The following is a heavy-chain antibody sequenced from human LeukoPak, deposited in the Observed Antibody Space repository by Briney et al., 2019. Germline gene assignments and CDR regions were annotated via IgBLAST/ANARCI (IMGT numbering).Heavy chain of an antibody. CDR2: INRSGST. D-gene: IGHD3-10*01. J-gene: IGHJ5*02. V-gene: IGHV4-34*01. Sequence: PSETLSLTCTVSGGSLSSFYWNWIRQPPGKGLEWIGEINRSGSTNYNPSLKSRVTISVDTSKNQFSLKLSSVTAADTAVYYCARVPKRVRGVRRNWFDPWGQGTLVTVSS. CDR1: GGSLSSFY. CDR3: ARVPKRVRGVRRNWFDP.